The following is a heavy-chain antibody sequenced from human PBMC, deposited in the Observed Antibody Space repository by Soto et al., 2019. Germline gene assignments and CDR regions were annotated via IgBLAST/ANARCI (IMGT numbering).Heavy chain of an antibody. D-gene: IGHD4-17*01. CDR3: ATRTMTTVTTSDY. Sequence: PSETLSLTCAVSGGSISSSNWWSWVRQPPGKGLEWIGEIYHSGSTNYNPSLKSRVTISVDKSKNQFSLKLSSVTAADTAVYYCATRTMTTVTTSDYWGQGTLVTVSS. J-gene: IGHJ4*02. CDR1: GGSISSSNW. CDR2: IYHSGST. V-gene: IGHV4-4*02.